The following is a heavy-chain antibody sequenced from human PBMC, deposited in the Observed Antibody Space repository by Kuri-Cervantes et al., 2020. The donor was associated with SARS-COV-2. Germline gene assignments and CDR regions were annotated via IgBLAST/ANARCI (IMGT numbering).Heavy chain of an antibody. V-gene: IGHV1-18*01. J-gene: IGHJ5*02. D-gene: IGHD3-3*01. CDR3: ARLYDFWSGSQAGWFDP. CDR1: GYTFTSYG. Sequence: ASVKVSCKASGYTFTSYGISWVRQAPGQGLEWMGWISAYNGNTNYAQKLQGRVTMTTDTSTSTAYMELRSLRSDDTAVYYCARLYDFWSGSQAGWFDPWGQGTLVTVSS. CDR2: ISAYNGNT.